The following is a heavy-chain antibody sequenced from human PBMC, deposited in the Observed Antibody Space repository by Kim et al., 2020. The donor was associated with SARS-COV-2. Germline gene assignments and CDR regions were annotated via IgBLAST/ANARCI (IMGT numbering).Heavy chain of an antibody. CDR2: IKQDGSEK. V-gene: IGHV3-7*01. J-gene: IGHJ6*02. Sequence: GGSLRLSCAASGFTFSSYWMSWVRQAPGKGLEWVANIKQDGSEKYYVDSVKGRFTISRDNAKNSLYLQMNSLRAEDTAVYYCAREGSSSTVYYYYYGMDVWGQGTTVTVSS. CDR1: GFTFSSYW. CDR3: AREGSSSTVYYYYYGMDV. D-gene: IGHD6-13*01.